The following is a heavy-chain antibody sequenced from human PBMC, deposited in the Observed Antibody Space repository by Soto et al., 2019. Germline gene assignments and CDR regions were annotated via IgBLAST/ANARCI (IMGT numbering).Heavy chain of an antibody. CDR2: IIPILGIA. J-gene: IGHJ4*02. CDR3: AREVTTVTTYFDY. D-gene: IGHD4-4*01. Sequence: QVQLVQSGAEVKKPGSSVKVSCKASGGTFSSYTISWVRQAPGQGLECMGRIIPILGIANYAQKFQGRVTITADKSTSTAYMELSSLRSEDTAVYYCAREVTTVTTYFDYWGQGTLVTVSS. CDR1: GGTFSSYT. V-gene: IGHV1-69*08.